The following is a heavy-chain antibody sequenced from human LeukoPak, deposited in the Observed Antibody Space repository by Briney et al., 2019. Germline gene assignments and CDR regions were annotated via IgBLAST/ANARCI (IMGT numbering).Heavy chain of an antibody. CDR3: ARDKSVAGTPPYAFDI. Sequence: GASVKVSCKASGYTFTGYYMHWVRQAPGQGLEWMGWINPNSGGTNYAQKFQGRVTMTRDTSISTAYMELSRLRSDDTAVYYCARDKSVAGTPPYAFDIWGQGTMVTVSS. CDR1: GYTFTGYY. D-gene: IGHD6-19*01. CDR2: INPNSGGT. J-gene: IGHJ3*02. V-gene: IGHV1-2*02.